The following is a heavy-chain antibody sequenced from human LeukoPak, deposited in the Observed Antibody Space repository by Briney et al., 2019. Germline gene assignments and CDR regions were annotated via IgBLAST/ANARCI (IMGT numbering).Heavy chain of an antibody. D-gene: IGHD1-26*01. V-gene: IGHV1-2*02. CDR3: ARDQVIEGAFDI. Sequence: ASVKVSCKASGYTFTGYYTHWVRQAPGQGLEWMGWINPNSGGTNYAQKFQGRVTMTRDTSISTAYMELSRLRSDDTAVYYCARDQVIEGAFDIWGQGTMVTVSS. J-gene: IGHJ3*02. CDR1: GYTFTGYY. CDR2: INPNSGGT.